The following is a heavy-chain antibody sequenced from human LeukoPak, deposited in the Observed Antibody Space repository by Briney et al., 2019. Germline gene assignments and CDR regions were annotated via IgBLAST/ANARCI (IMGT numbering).Heavy chain of an antibody. V-gene: IGHV3-9*01. CDR1: GFTFNDYG. CDR3: TKHMRATNTYSFFGLDV. CDR2: INGNGGGT. Sequence: GRSLRLSCAATGFTFNDYGRHWVRQPPGKGREWVSSINGNGGGTDYADSVKGRFTISRDTTKNSLYLQLSSLTPEDTALYYCTKHMRATNTYSFFGLDVWGQGTTVTASS. J-gene: IGHJ6*02. D-gene: IGHD1-26*01.